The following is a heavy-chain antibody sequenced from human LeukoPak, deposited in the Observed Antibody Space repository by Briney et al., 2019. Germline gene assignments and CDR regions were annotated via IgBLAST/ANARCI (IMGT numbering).Heavy chain of an antibody. CDR2: IYANGNT. V-gene: IGHV4-4*07. D-gene: IGHD3-22*01. Sequence: SETLSLTCTVSGGSINSYYWNWIRQPAGKGLEWIGRIYANGNTNYNPSLKSRVTISVDTSKNQFSLKLSSVTAADTAVYYCARARNYYDSSDYYYEGDAFDIWGQGTMVTVSS. CDR1: GGSINSYY. CDR3: ARARNYYDSSDYYYEGDAFDI. J-gene: IGHJ3*02.